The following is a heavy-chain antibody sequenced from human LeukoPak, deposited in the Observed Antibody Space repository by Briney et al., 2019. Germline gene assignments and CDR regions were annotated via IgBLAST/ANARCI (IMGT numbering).Heavy chain of an antibody. CDR2: IIPIFGTA. V-gene: IGHV1-69*13. Sequence: SVKVSCKASGGTFSSNAISWVRQAPGQGLEWMGGIIPIFGTANYAQKFQGRVTITADESTSTAYMELSSLRSEDTAVYYCATWTMVRGVIITALFDYWGQGTLVTVSS. CDR3: ATWTMVRGVIITALFDY. CDR1: GGTFSSNA. J-gene: IGHJ4*02. D-gene: IGHD3-10*01.